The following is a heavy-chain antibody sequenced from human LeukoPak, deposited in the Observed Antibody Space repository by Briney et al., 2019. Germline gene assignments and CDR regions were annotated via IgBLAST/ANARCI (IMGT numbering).Heavy chain of an antibody. J-gene: IGHJ4*02. CDR2: IRYDGSNK. Sequence: PGGFLRLFCAASGFTFSSYGLHLVRQAPGQGLGWVAFIRYDGSNKYYADSVKGRFTISRDNSKNTLYLQMNSLRAEDTAVYYCAKDLPLIVVVPAAITFDYWGQGTLVTVSS. V-gene: IGHV3-30*02. CDR1: GFTFSSYG. CDR3: AKDLPLIVVVPAAITFDY. D-gene: IGHD2-2*02.